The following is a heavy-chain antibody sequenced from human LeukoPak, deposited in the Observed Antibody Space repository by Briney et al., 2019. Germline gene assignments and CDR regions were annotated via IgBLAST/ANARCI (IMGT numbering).Heavy chain of an antibody. CDR2: IWYDGSNK. V-gene: IGHV3-33*01. D-gene: IGHD4-17*01. CDR3: ARDGYYGDYEGYFDY. CDR1: GFTFSSND. J-gene: IGHJ4*02. Sequence: GGSLRLSCAASGFTFSSNDMHWVRQAPGKGLEWVAVIWYDGSNKYYADSVKGRFTISRDNSKNTLYLQMNSLRAEDTAVYYCARDGYYGDYEGYFDYWGQGTLVTVSS.